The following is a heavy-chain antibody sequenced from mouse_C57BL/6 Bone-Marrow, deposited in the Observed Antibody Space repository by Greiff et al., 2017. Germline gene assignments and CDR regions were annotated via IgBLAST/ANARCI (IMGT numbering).Heavy chain of an antibody. CDR1: GYTFTSYW. Sequence: VQLQQSGAELVRPGSSVKLSCKASGYTFTSYWMDWVKQRPGQGLEWIGNIYPSDSETHYNQQFKDKATLTVDKSSSTAYMQLSSLTSADSAVYYCARRWLLPDYWGQGTTLTVAS. V-gene: IGHV1-61*01. D-gene: IGHD2-3*01. J-gene: IGHJ2*01. CDR2: IYPSDSET. CDR3: ARRWLLPDY.